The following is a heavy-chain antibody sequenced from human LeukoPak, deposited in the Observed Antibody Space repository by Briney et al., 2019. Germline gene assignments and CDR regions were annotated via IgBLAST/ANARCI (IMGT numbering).Heavy chain of an antibody. CDR2: INHSGST. CDR3: AVVPYYYDSSGYQFYYYYYYRDV. J-gene: IGHJ6*03. D-gene: IGHD3-22*01. CDR1: GGSFSGYY. V-gene: IGHV4-34*01. Sequence: SETLSLTCAVYGGSFSGYYWSWIRQPPGKGLEWIGEINHSGSTNYNPSLKSRVTISVDTSKNQFSLKLSSVTAADTAVYYCAVVPYYYDSSGYQFYYYYYYRDVWGKATTVTVSS.